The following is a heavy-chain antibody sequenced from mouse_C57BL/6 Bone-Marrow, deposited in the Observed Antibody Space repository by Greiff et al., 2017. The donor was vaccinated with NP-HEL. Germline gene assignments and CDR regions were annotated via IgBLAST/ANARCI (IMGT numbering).Heavy chain of an antibody. J-gene: IGHJ3*01. CDR1: GYTFTDYY. Sequence: VQLQQSGPVLVKPGASVKMSCKASGYTFTDYYMNWVKQSHGKSLEWIGVINPYNGGTSYNQKFKGKATLTVDKSSSTAYMGLNSLTSEGSAVYYCARGRWLLPSWFAYWGQGTVVTVSA. V-gene: IGHV1-19*01. CDR3: ARGRWLLPSWFAY. D-gene: IGHD2-3*01. CDR2: INPYNGGT.